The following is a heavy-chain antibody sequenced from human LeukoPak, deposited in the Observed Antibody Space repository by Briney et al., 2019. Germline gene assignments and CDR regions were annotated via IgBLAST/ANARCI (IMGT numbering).Heavy chain of an antibody. CDR1: GYTFTGYY. Sequence: EASVKVSFKASGYTFTGYYMHWVRQAPGQGLEWMGWINPNSGGTNYAQKSQGRVTMTRDTSISTAYMELSRLRSDDTAVYYCARDGVGYYDSSGYYYFQHWGQGTLVTVSS. J-gene: IGHJ1*01. CDR3: ARDGVGYYDSSGYYYFQH. V-gene: IGHV1-2*02. D-gene: IGHD3-22*01. CDR2: INPNSGGT.